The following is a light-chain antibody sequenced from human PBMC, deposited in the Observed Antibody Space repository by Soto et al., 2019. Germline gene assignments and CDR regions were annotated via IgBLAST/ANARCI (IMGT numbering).Light chain of an antibody. Sequence: DIQMTQSPSSLSASVGDRVTITCRTSQTISNYLNWYQQEPGKAPNLLIFAVSKLQSGVPSRFSGSGSGTDFTLTISSLQPEDFATYYCQQTYSIPHTFGRGTKLEIK. CDR2: AVS. CDR3: QQTYSIPHT. J-gene: IGKJ2*01. CDR1: QTISNY. V-gene: IGKV1-39*01.